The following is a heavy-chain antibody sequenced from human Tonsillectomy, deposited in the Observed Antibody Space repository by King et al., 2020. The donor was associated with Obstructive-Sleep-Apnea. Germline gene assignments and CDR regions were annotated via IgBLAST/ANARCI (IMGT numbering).Heavy chain of an antibody. V-gene: IGHV1-69*01. CDR3: ARVCSSTSCYGVDY. CDR1: GGTFSSYA. CDR2: IIPIFGTA. Sequence: QLVQSGAEVKKPGSSVKVSCKASGGTFSSYAISWVRQAPGQWLELMGGIIPIFGTANYAQKFQGRVTISADESTGTAYRELSSLRSEDTAVYYCARVCSSTSCYGVDYWGQGTLVTVSS. D-gene: IGHD2-2*01. J-gene: IGHJ4*02.